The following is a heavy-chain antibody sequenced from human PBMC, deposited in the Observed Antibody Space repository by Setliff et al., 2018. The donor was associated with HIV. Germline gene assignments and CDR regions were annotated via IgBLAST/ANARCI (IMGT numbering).Heavy chain of an antibody. Sequence: PGGSLRLSCAASGFTFTSHGMHWVRQAPGKGLEWVANIKQDGSEKNYMDSVKGRFTISRDNAKNSLYLQMNSLRVEDTAVYYCATDCAVVGGTGSLDSWGQGTLVTVSS. CDR2: IKQDGSEK. D-gene: IGHD1-26*01. V-gene: IGHV3-7*05. CDR3: ATDCAVVGGTGSLDS. J-gene: IGHJ4*02. CDR1: GFTFTSHG.